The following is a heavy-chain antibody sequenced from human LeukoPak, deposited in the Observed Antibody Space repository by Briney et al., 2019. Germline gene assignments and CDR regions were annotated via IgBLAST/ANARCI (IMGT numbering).Heavy chain of an antibody. V-gene: IGHV1-8*01. Sequence: GASVKVSCKASGYTFTSYDINWVRQATGQGLEWMGWMNPNSGNAGYAQKFQGRVTMTRNTSISTAYMELSSLRSEDTAVYYCARQLERWLQLEFDPWGQGTLVTVSS. CDR1: GYTFTSYD. J-gene: IGHJ5*02. D-gene: IGHD5-24*01. CDR2: MNPNSGNA. CDR3: ARQLERWLQLEFDP.